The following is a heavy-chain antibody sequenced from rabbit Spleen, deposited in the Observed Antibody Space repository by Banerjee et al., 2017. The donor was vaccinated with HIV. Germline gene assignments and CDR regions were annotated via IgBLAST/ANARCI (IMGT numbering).Heavy chain of an antibody. CDR2: IAGSSSGFT. CDR1: GFSFSSSDY. CDR3: ARDLDGVIGWNFYL. V-gene: IGHV1S45*01. D-gene: IGHD1-1*01. J-gene: IGHJ4*01. Sequence: QEELEESGGGLVKPEGSLTLTCKASGFSFSSSDYMCWVRQAPGKGLEWISCIAGSSSGFTYSATWAKGRFTCSKTSSTTVTLQMTSLTVADTATYFCARDLDGVIGWNFYLWGQGTLVTVS.